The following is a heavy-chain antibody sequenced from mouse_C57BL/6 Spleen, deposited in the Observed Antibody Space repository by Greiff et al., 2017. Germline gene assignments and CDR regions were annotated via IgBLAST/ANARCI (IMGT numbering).Heavy chain of an antibody. J-gene: IGHJ1*03. CDR1: GFTFSSYT. D-gene: IGHD1-1*01. CDR2: ISGGGGNT. CDR3: ARRVVAERYFDV. Sequence: VESGGGLVKPGGSLKLSCAASGFTFSSYTMSWVRQTPEKRLEWVATISGGGGNTYYPDSVKGRFTISRDNAKNTLYLQMSSLRSEDTALYYCARRVVAERYFDVWGTGTTVTVSS. V-gene: IGHV5-9*01.